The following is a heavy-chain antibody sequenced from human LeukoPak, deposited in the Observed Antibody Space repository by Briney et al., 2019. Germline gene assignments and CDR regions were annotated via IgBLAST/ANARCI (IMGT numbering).Heavy chain of an antibody. D-gene: IGHD4-17*01. Sequence: PGGSLRLSCAASGFTFSSYAMSWVRQAPGKGLEWVSAISGSGGSTYNADSVKGRFTISRDNSKNTLYLQMNSLRAEDTAVYYCAKALSGDYEHWFDPWGQGTLVTVSS. J-gene: IGHJ5*02. CDR1: GFTFSSYA. V-gene: IGHV3-23*01. CDR3: AKALSGDYEHWFDP. CDR2: ISGSGGST.